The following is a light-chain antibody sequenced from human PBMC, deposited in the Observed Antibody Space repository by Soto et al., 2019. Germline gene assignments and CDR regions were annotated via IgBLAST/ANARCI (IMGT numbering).Light chain of an antibody. J-gene: IGKJ4*01. Sequence: DIQVTQSPSTLSASVGDRVTITCRASQSISSWLAWYQQKPGKAPKLLIYKASSLDSGVPSRFSGSGSGTEFTLTISSLQPDDFATYYCQQYDSYSLTFGGGTKV. CDR2: KAS. CDR1: QSISSW. CDR3: QQYDSYSLT. V-gene: IGKV1-5*03.